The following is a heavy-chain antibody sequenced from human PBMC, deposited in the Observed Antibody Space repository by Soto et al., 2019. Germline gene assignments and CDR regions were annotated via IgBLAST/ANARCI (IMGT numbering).Heavy chain of an antibody. CDR1: GDSISDTIYY. CDR2: IHYSGTT. J-gene: IGHJ4*02. Sequence: SETLSLTCRVSGDSISDTIYYWGWVRQPPGKGLEWIGSIHYSGTTQFHPSLKTRVTISVDTSKNEFSLRLRSVTAADTAVYYCGRHFKAVAAAMPGWGQGMQVTVA. CDR3: GRHFKAVAAAMPG. V-gene: IGHV4-39*01. D-gene: IGHD6-19*01.